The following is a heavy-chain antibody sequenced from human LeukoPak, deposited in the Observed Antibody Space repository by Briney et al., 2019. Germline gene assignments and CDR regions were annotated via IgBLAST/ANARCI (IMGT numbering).Heavy chain of an antibody. Sequence: ASVKVSCKASGYTFTKYYIHWVRQAPGQGLEWMGIINPSVGTTLYSQKFQGRVTLTRDTSTTTVYMEVTSLRSDDTAVYYCAGEEMMVILALDMWGQGAMVTVSS. D-gene: IGHD3-22*01. J-gene: IGHJ3*02. V-gene: IGHV1-46*01. CDR1: GYTFTKYY. CDR3: AGEEMMVILALDM. CDR2: INPSVGTT.